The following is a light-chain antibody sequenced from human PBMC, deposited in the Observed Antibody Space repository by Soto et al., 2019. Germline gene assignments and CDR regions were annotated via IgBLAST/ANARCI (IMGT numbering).Light chain of an antibody. J-gene: IGKJ3*01. CDR2: GAS. CDR3: HQYNMWPPLI. V-gene: IGKV3-15*01. Sequence: EIVMTQAPASLSVSPGESATLSCRASQSFRTDLAWYQQKPGQAPRLLIYGASTRATGVPARFSGSGSGTEFTLTISSLQSEDFAVYYCHQYNMWPPLIFGRGTKVDIK. CDR1: QSFRTD.